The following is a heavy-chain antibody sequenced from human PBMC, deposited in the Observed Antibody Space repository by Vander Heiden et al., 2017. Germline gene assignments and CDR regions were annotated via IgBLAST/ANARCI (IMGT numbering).Heavy chain of an antibody. D-gene: IGHD3-22*01. CDR3: ARSYYYDSSDYYFDY. J-gene: IGHJ4*02. CDR1: GGPFSGYA. CDR2: IIPIFGTA. Sequence: QVQLVQSGAEVKKPGSSVQVSCKASGGPFSGYAISWGRQAPGQGLEWMGGIIPIFGTANYAQKFQGRVTITADKSTSTAYMELSSLRSEDTAVYYCARSYYYDSSDYYFDYWGQGTLVTVSS. V-gene: IGHV1-69*06.